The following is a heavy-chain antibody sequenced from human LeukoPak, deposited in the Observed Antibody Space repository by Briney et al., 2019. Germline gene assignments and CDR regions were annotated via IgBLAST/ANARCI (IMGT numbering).Heavy chain of an antibody. D-gene: IGHD6-19*01. CDR2: ISYSGDST. CDR1: GFTFSSYA. CDR3: AKDGVWYSSGQFYFDC. J-gene: IGHJ4*02. V-gene: IGHV3-23*01. Sequence: GRSLRLSCAASGFTFSSYAMTWVRQAPGKGLEWVSAISYSGDSTYYADSVKGRFTISRDNSKNTLYLQMSSLRAEDTAVYFCAKDGVWYSSGQFYFDCWGQGTLVTVSS.